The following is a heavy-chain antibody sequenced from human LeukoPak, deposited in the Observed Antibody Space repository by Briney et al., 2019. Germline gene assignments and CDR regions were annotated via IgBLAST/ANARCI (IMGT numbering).Heavy chain of an antibody. Sequence: PGESLRLSCAASGFSFSTYNMNWVRQAPGKGLEWVSSITTSSTYIYYADSVKGRFTISRDNSKNTLFLQMNSLRAEDTAVYYCAKDKSMVRELDYWGQGNLVTVSS. J-gene: IGHJ4*02. V-gene: IGHV3-21*01. CDR2: ITTSSTYI. CDR3: AKDKSMVRELDY. D-gene: IGHD3-10*01. CDR1: GFSFSTYN.